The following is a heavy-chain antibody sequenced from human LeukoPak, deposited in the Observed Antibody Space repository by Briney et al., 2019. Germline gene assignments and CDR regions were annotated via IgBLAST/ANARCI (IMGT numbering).Heavy chain of an antibody. CDR2: SGSGGNT. V-gene: IGHV3-23*01. CDR1: GFTFSSYA. J-gene: IGHJ4*02. Sequence: GGSLRLSCAASGFTFSSYAMGWVRQAPGKGLEWVSNSGSGGNTYYADSVKGRFTISRDNAQNSLYLQMNSLRAEDTAVYYCARVGASDYWGQGTLVTVSS. D-gene: IGHD1-26*01. CDR3: ARVGASDY.